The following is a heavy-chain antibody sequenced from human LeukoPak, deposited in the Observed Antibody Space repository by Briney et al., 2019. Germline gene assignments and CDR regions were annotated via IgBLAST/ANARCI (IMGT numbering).Heavy chain of an antibody. J-gene: IGHJ4*02. Sequence: GGSLRLSCAASGFTFSNAWMSWVRQAPGKGLEWVGRIKSKTDGGTTDYAVPVKGRFTISRDDSKNTLYLQMNSLKTEDTAVYYCTTLPLAAAGPPFDYWGQGTLVTVSS. CDR2: IKSKTDGGTT. V-gene: IGHV3-15*01. CDR3: TTLPLAAAGPPFDY. CDR1: GFTFSNAW. D-gene: IGHD6-13*01.